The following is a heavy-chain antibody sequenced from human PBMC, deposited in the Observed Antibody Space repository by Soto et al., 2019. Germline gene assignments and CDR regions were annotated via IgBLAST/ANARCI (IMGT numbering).Heavy chain of an antibody. CDR3: AKSYYYDSSGYYPPFDY. J-gene: IGHJ4*02. D-gene: IGHD3-22*01. Sequence: SETLSLTCTVSGGSISSSIYYWGWIRQPPGKGLEWIGSIYYSGSTYYNPSLKSRVTISVDTSKNQFSLKLSSVTAADTAVYYCAKSYYYDSSGYYPPFDYWGQGTLVTVSS. CDR2: IYYSGST. CDR1: GGSISSSIYY. V-gene: IGHV4-39*01.